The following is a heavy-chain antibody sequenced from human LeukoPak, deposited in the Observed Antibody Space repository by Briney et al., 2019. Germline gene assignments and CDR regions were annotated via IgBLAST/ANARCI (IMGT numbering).Heavy chain of an antibody. CDR3: ARGRSSSCIFDY. V-gene: IGHV3-7*02. Sequence: GGSLRLSCAASGFTFSSYSMAWVRQAPGKGLEWVANIKQDGSAKYYVDSVKGRFTISRDNAKNSLFLQMNSLRAEDTAVYYCARGRSSSCIFDYWGQGTLVTVSS. CDR1: GFTFSSYS. D-gene: IGHD6-13*01. J-gene: IGHJ4*02. CDR2: IKQDGSAK.